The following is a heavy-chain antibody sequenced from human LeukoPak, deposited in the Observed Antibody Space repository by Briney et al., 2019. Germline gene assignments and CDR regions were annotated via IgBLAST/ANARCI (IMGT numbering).Heavy chain of an antibody. J-gene: IGHJ5*02. D-gene: IGHD3-22*01. Sequence: ASVKVSCKASGYTFIDYYIHWVRQAPGQGLEWMGWINPNSGGTNYAQKFQGRVTMTRDASISTAYMELSSLRSDDTAVYYCARSHYYDSSCWFDPWGQGTLVTVSS. CDR2: INPNSGGT. CDR3: ARSHYYDSSCWFDP. CDR1: GYTFIDYY. V-gene: IGHV1-2*02.